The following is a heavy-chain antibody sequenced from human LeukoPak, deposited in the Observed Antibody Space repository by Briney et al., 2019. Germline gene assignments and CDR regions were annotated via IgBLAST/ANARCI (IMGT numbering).Heavy chain of an antibody. V-gene: IGHV4-39*01. Sequence: SETLSLTCTVSGGSISSSSYYWGWIRQPPGKGLEWIGSIFYSGRTHYNPSLESRVTISVDTSKNQFSLKLRSMTAADTAVYFCARQISGWYGGFDPWGQGTLVTVSS. CDR1: GGSISSSSYY. J-gene: IGHJ5*02. CDR2: IFYSGRT. D-gene: IGHD6-19*01. CDR3: ARQISGWYGGFDP.